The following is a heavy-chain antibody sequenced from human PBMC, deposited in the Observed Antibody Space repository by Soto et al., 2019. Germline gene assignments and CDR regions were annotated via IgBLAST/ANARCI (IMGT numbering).Heavy chain of an antibody. CDR3: ARGGGYSYGTNDAFDI. CDR2: ISDDGSNK. V-gene: IGHV3-30*03. CDR1: GFTFKTYG. Sequence: QVQLVASGGGVVQPGRSLRLSCAASGFTFKTYGMHWVRQAPGKGLEWVAVISDDGSNKYNIASVEGRFTISRDNSKNTLSLQMNSLREEDTAVYYCARGGGYSYGTNDAFDIWGQGTMVTVSS. D-gene: IGHD5-18*01. J-gene: IGHJ3*02.